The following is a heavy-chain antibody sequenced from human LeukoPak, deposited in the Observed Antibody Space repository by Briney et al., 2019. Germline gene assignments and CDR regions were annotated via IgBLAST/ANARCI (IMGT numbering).Heavy chain of an antibody. Sequence: SETLSLTCAVYGGSFSGYYWSWIRQPPGKGLEWIGEINHSGSTNYNPSLKSRVTISVDTSKNQFSLKLSSVTAADTAAYYCARAVVIGWFDPWGQGTLVTVSS. D-gene: IGHD3-10*01. V-gene: IGHV4-34*01. CDR1: GGSFSGYY. CDR2: INHSGST. J-gene: IGHJ5*02. CDR3: ARAVVIGWFDP.